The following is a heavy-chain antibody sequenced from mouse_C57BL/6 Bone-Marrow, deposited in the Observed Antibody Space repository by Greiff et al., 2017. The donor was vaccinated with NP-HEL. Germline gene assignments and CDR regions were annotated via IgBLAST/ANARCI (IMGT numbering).Heavy chain of an antibody. CDR2: INPSSGYT. CDR1: GYTFTSYT. Sequence: QVQLQQSGAELARPGASVKMSCKASGYTFTSYTMHWVKQRPGQGLEWIGYINPSSGYTKYNQKFKDKATLTADKSSSTAYMQLSSLTSEDSAVEGCARGGGRSWFAYWGQGTLVTVSA. CDR3: ARGGGRSWFAY. V-gene: IGHV1-4*01. J-gene: IGHJ3*01.